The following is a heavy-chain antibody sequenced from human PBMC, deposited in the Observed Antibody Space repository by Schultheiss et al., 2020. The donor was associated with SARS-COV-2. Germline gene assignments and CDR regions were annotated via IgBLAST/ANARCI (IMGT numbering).Heavy chain of an antibody. CDR3: AISETDTIALFDY. J-gene: IGHJ4*02. CDR2: INHSGST. Sequence: SETLSLTCAVYGGSFSGYYWSWIRQPPGKGLEWIGEINHSGSTNYNPSLKSRVTISVDMSKNQFSLRLSSVTAADTAVYYCAISETDTIALFDYWGQGTLVTVSS. D-gene: IGHD3-16*02. V-gene: IGHV4-34*01. CDR1: GGSFSGYY.